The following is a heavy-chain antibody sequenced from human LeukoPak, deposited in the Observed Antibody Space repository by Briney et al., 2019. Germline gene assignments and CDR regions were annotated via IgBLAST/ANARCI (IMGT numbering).Heavy chain of an antibody. D-gene: IGHD2-21*02. J-gene: IGHJ4*02. V-gene: IGHV3-64*01. CDR1: GFTFSSYA. CDR2: ISSNGGST. CDR3: AREKHIVVVTAIRSPLDY. Sequence: QTGGSLRLSCAASGFTFSSYAMHWVRQAPGKGLEYVSAISSNGGSTYYANSVKGRFTISRDNSKNTLYLQMGSLRAEDMAVYYCAREKHIVVVTAIRSPLDYWGQGTLVTVSS.